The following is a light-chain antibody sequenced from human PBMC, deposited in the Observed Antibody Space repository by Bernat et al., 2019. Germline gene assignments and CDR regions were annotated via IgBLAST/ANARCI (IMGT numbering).Light chain of an antibody. J-gene: IGLJ3*02. CDR2: GKN. V-gene: IGLV3-19*01. CDR3: NSRDSSGNPWV. CDR1: SLRSHD. Sequence: SSELTQDSAVSVALGQTVRITCQGDSLRSHDARWDQQKPGQAPVVVIYGKNNRPSGIPDRFSGSYSCNTTSLTITGAQAEDEADCYCNSRDSSGNPWVFGGGTNLTVL.